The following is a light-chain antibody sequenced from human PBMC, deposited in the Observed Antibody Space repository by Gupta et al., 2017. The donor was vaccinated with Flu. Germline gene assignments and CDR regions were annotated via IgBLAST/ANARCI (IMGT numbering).Light chain of an antibody. CDR1: TSNIGAGYD. Sequence: QFVLTQPPSVSGAPGQRVTISCTGGTSNIGAGYDVNWYQQLPGAAPKLLIYGNTNRPSGVPDRFSGSKSGTSASLAITGLQPEDEADYYCQSYDDRLNSLYVFGTGTKVTVL. J-gene: IGLJ1*01. CDR3: QSYDDRLNSLYV. CDR2: GNT. V-gene: IGLV1-40*01.